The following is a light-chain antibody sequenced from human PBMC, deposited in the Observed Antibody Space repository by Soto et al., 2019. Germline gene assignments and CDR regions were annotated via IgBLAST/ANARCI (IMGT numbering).Light chain of an antibody. J-gene: IGKJ3*01. CDR3: QQYNGSPFT. V-gene: IGKV3D-15*01. Sequence: VVMTQSPVTLSVSPGERATLSCRASQSVNNNLAWYQQKPGQSPRLLIYGAASRAIGIPDRFNGSGSETTFTLTISRLQPEDFALYYCQQYNGSPFTFGPGTKVDIK. CDR2: GAA. CDR1: QSVNNN.